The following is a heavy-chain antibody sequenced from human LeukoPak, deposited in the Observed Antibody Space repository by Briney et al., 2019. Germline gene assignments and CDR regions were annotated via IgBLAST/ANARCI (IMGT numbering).Heavy chain of an antibody. Sequence: GGPLRLSCAASGFTFSSYGMHWVRQAPGKGLEWVAVISYDGSNKYYADSVKGRFTNSRDNSKNTLYLQMNSLRAEDTAVYYCAKDGGPSDYVSEYFQHWGQGTLVTVSS. CDR1: GFTFSSYG. V-gene: IGHV3-30*18. D-gene: IGHD3-16*01. J-gene: IGHJ1*01. CDR2: ISYDGSNK. CDR3: AKDGGPSDYVSEYFQH.